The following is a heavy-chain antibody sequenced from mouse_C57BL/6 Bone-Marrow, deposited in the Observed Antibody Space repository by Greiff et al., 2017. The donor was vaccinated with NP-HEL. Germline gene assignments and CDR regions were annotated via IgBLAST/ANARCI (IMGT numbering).Heavy chain of an antibody. CDR2: ISSGGSYT. CDR3: ARRNYGSSPFAY. J-gene: IGHJ3*01. Sequence: EVQRVESGGDLAKPGGSLRLSCAASGFTFSSYGMSWVRQTPDKRLEWVATISSGGSYTYYPDSVKGRFTISRDNAKNTLYLQMSSLKSEDTAMYYCARRNYGSSPFAYWGQGTLVTVSA. D-gene: IGHD1-1*01. CDR1: GFTFSSYG. V-gene: IGHV5-6*01.